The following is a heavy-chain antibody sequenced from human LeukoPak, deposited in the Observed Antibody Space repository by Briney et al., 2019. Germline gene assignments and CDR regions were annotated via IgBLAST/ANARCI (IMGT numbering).Heavy chain of an antibody. CDR1: GYTFTSYD. Sequence: GASVKVSCKASGYTFTSYDINWVRQATGQGLEWMGWMNPNSGNTGYAQKFQGRVTITRNTSISTAYMELSSLRSEDTAVYYCARASRRTYCSSTSCYYFDYWGQGTLVTVSP. D-gene: IGHD2-2*01. J-gene: IGHJ4*02. CDR3: ARASRRTYCSSTSCYYFDY. V-gene: IGHV1-8*03. CDR2: MNPNSGNT.